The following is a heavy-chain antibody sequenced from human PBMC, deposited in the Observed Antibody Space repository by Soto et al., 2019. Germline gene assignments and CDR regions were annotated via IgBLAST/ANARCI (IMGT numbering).Heavy chain of an antibody. D-gene: IGHD1-26*01. J-gene: IGHJ6*02. CDR1: GGSISSGDYY. CDR3: ARDHKGANGYYYYYYGMDV. V-gene: IGHV4-30-4*01. CDR2: IYYSGST. Sequence: SETLSLTCTVSGGSISSGDYYWSWIRQPPGKGLEWIGYIYYSGSTYYNPSLKSRVTISVDTSKNQFSLKLSSVTAADTAVYYCARDHKGANGYYYYYYGMDVWGQGTTVTVSS.